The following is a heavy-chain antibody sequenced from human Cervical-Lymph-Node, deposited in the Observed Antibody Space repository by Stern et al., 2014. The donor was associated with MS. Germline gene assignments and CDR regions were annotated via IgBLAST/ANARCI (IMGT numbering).Heavy chain of an antibody. J-gene: IGHJ4*02. D-gene: IGHD2-21*01. V-gene: IGHV3-30*01. Sequence: VQLVESGGGVVQPGRSLRLSCAASGFTFSSYAMHWVRQAPGKGLEWVAVISYDGSNKYYADSVKGRFTISRDNSKNTLYLQMNSLRAEDTAVYYCAREGQGLAYWGQGTLVTVSS. CDR2: ISYDGSNK. CDR3: AREGQGLAY. CDR1: GFTFSSYA.